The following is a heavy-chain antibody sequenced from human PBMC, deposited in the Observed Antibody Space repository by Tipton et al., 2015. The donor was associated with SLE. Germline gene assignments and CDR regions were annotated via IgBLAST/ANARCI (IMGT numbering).Heavy chain of an antibody. J-gene: IGHJ4*02. CDR2: INHSGST. D-gene: IGHD1-26*01. CDR1: GGSLSGYY. Sequence: TLSLTCAVYGGSLSGYYWSWIRQPPGKGLEWIGEINHSGSTNYNPSLKSRVTISVDTSKNQFSLKLTSVTAADTAVYYCARDTSGSFALGYWGQGTLVTVSS. CDR3: ARDTSGSFALGY. V-gene: IGHV4-34*01.